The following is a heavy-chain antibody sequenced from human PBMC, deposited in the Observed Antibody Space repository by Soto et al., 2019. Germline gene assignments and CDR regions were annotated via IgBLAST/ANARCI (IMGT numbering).Heavy chain of an antibody. V-gene: IGHV3-21*01. CDR3: ARDTVTTSPGAPHIYGMDV. CDR1: GFTFSSYS. D-gene: IGHD4-4*01. CDR2: ISSSSSYI. Sequence: AGGSLRLSCAASGFTFSSYSMNWVRQAPGKGLEWVSSISSSSSYIYYADSVKGRFTISRDNAKNSLYLQMNSLRAEDTAVYYCARDTVTTSPGAPHIYGMDVWGQGTTVTVSS. J-gene: IGHJ6*02.